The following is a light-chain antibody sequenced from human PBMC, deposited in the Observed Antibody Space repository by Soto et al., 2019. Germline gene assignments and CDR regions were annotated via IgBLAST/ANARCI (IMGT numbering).Light chain of an antibody. CDR3: QHRSNWPVT. CDR1: QSVYNY. V-gene: IGKV3-11*01. CDR2: DAS. Sequence: EIVLTQSPATLSLSPGERATLSCRASQSVYNYLAWYQQKPGQAPRLLIYDASNRATGIPARFSGSGSGTDFALTISSLAPEDFAVYFCQHRSNWPVTFGGGTKVEIK. J-gene: IGKJ4*01.